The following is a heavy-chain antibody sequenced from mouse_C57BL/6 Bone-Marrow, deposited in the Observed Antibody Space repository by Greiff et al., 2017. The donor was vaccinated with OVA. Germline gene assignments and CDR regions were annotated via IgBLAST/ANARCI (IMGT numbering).Heavy chain of an antibody. CDR3: ARGTYGSIYHYAMDY. CDR2: IYPRSGNT. V-gene: IGHV1-81*01. CDR1: GYTFTSYG. Sequence: QVQLQQSGAELARPGASVKLSCKASGYTFTSYGISWVKQRTGQGLEWIGEIYPRSGNTYYNEKFKGKATLTADKSSSTAYMELRSLTSEDSAFYFCARGTYGSIYHYAMDYWGQGTSVTVSS. D-gene: IGHD1-1*01. J-gene: IGHJ4*01.